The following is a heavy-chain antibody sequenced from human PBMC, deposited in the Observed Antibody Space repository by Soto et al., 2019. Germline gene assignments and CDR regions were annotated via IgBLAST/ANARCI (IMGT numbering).Heavy chain of an antibody. CDR1: GYNFVAYY. Sequence: GASVKVSCKASGYNFVAYYMHWVRQAPGQGLEWMGWINPSSGATNFAERFQGRVTMTSDTSISTFYMEIKRLNSDDTAVYFCAKDRQYGDYGYKFDYWGQRTLVTVSS. CDR3: AKDRQYGDYGYKFDY. V-gene: IGHV1-2*02. CDR2: INPSSGAT. D-gene: IGHD2-21*02. J-gene: IGHJ4*02.